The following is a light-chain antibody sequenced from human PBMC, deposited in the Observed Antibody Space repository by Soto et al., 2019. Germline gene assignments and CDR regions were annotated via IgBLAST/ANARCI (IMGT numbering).Light chain of an antibody. CDR2: GAS. CDR3: QQYDSTPRT. Sequence: IVLTHSPVTLSLSPCERASLSGSASQNIHNNNLAWYQQRPGQAPRLLIYGASTRATGIPDRFRGSGSGTDFTLTIIRLEPEDSATYFCQQYDSTPRTFGRGTKVDIK. J-gene: IGKJ1*01. V-gene: IGKV3-20*01. CDR1: QNIHNNN.